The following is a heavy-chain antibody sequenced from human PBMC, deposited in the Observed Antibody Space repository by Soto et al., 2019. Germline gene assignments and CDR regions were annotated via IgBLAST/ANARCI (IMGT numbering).Heavy chain of an antibody. Sequence: PXATLSLTCTVSGAPISPYDLSWIRRSPGRGLEMIGYVYYSGSTIYNPSLKSRVTISVDTSNNQFSLKLSSVTAADTAVHYCARMPYTGSNPPFDYWGRGILVTVSS. CDR1: GAPISPYD. J-gene: IGHJ4*02. D-gene: IGHD1-26*01. CDR3: ARMPYTGSNPPFDY. V-gene: IGHV4-59*01. CDR2: VYYSGST.